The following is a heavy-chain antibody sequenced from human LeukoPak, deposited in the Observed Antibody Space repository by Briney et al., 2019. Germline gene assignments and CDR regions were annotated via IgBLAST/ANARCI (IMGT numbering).Heavy chain of an antibody. V-gene: IGHV3-30*04. CDR1: GFTFSSYA. J-gene: IGHJ4*02. CDR2: ISYDGSNK. CDR3: ARNIAAAGTLVDY. D-gene: IGHD6-13*01. Sequence: GRSLRLSCAASGFTFSSYAMHWVRQAPGKGLEWVAVISYDGSNKYYADSVKGRFTISRDNSKNTLYLQMNSLRAEDTAVYYCARNIAAAGTLVDYWGQRTLVTVSS.